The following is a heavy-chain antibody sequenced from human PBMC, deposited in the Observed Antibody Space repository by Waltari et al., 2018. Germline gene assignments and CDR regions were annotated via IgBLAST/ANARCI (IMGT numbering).Heavy chain of an antibody. J-gene: IGHJ4*02. Sequence: QVQLQESGPGLVKPSETLSLTCAVSGGSFSSSNWWTWIRQPPGKGLEWIGYIGGRSGSTYYNPSLKSRVTISTDTSKNQFSLKLSSVTAADTAVYYCARGLYSSSPPGDYFDYWGQGVLVTVSS. D-gene: IGHD6-13*01. CDR2: IGGRSGST. CDR1: GGSFSSSNW. V-gene: IGHV4-4*02. CDR3: ARGLYSSSPPGDYFDY.